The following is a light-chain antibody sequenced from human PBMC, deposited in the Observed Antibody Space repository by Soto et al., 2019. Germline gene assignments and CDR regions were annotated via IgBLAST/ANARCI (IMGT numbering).Light chain of an antibody. Sequence: QSVLTQPASVSGSPGQSITISCTGTSSDVGGYNYVSWYQQHPGKAPKLMIYEVSYRPSGVSNRFSGSKSGNTASLTISGLQAEDEADYYCSSYTSSSTYVFGTGTQLTVL. CDR1: SSDVGGYNY. V-gene: IGLV2-14*01. CDR3: SSYTSSSTYV. J-gene: IGLJ1*01. CDR2: EVS.